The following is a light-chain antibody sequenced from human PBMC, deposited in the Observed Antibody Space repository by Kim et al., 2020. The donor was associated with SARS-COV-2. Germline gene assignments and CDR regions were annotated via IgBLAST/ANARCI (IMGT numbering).Light chain of an antibody. CDR3: RSRDRTGDHVV. Sequence: SSELTQDPAVSVALGQTVRLTCQGDSLRKYYATWYQQRPGQAPTLVLYGKYDRPSGIPDRLSGSASGNTAYLTITGAKAEDEGDYYCRSRDRTGDHVVFG. J-gene: IGLJ3*02. CDR1: SLRKYY. V-gene: IGLV3-19*01. CDR2: GKY.